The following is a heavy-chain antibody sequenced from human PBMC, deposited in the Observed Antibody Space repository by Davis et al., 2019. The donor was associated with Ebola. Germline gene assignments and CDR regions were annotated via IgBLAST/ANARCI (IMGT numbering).Heavy chain of an antibody. Sequence: SVKVSCKASGGTFSSYAISWVRQAPGQGLEWMGRIIPIFGTANYAQKFQGRVTITADKSTSTAYMELSSLRSEDTAVYYCARIYSSSWFLPYFDYWGQGTLVTVSS. D-gene: IGHD6-13*01. V-gene: IGHV1-69*06. CDR1: GGTFSSYA. CDR3: ARIYSSSWFLPYFDY. J-gene: IGHJ4*02. CDR2: IIPIFGTA.